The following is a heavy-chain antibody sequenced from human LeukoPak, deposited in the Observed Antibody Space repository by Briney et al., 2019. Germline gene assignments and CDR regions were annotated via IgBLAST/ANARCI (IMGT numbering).Heavy chain of an antibody. CDR3: ARDGPYSSSSIDAFDI. CDR1: GFTFSSYS. J-gene: IGHJ3*02. V-gene: IGHV3-21*01. D-gene: IGHD6-13*01. CDR2: ISSSSRYI. Sequence: GGSLRLSCAASGFTFSSYSMNWVRQAPGKGLEWVSSISSSSRYIYYADSVKGRFTISRDNAKNSLYLQMNSLRAEDTAVYYCARDGPYSSSSIDAFDIWGQGTMVTVSS.